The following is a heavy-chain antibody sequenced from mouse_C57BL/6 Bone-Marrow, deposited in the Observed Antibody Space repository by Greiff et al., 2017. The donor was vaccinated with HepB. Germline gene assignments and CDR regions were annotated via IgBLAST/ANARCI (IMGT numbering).Heavy chain of an antibody. Sequence: VQLQQSGAELVRPGASVTLSYKASGYTFTDYEMHWVKQTPVHGLEWIGAIDPETGGTAYNQKFKGKAILTADKSSSTAYMELRSLTSEDSAVYYCTRDTTANWYFDVWGTGTTVTVSS. CDR2: IDPETGGT. CDR3: TRDTTANWYFDV. CDR1: GYTFTDYE. V-gene: IGHV1-15*01. J-gene: IGHJ1*03. D-gene: IGHD1-2*01.